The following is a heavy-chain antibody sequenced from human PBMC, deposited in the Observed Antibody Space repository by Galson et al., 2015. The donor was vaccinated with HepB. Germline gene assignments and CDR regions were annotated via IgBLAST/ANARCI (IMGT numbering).Heavy chain of an antibody. CDR3: ASQQSDYDFWSGYYSGYYYGMDV. CDR1: GFTFSSYG. CDR2: IWYDGSNK. J-gene: IGHJ6*02. D-gene: IGHD3-3*01. Sequence: SLRLSCAASGFTFSSYGMHWVRQAPGKGLGWGAVIWYDGSNKYYADSVKGRFTISRDNSKNTLYLQMNSLRAEDTAVYYCASQQSDYDFWSGYYSGYYYGMDVWGQGTTVTVSS. V-gene: IGHV3-33*01.